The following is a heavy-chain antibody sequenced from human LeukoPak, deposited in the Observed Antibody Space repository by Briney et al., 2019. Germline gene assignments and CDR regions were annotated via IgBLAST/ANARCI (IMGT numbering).Heavy chain of an antibody. Sequence: PSETLSLTCAVYGGSFSGYYWSWIRQPPGKGLEWIGEINHSGSTNYNPPLKSRVTISVDTSKNQFSLKLSSVTAADTAVYYCARARSSNYPQHPYDYWGQGTLVTVSS. J-gene: IGHJ4*02. D-gene: IGHD4-11*01. CDR3: ARARSSNYPQHPYDY. V-gene: IGHV4-34*01. CDR2: INHSGST. CDR1: GGSFSGYY.